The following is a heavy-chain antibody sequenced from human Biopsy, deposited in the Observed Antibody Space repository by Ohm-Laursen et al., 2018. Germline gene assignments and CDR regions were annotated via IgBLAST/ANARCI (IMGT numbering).Heavy chain of an antibody. D-gene: IGHD1-14*01. CDR2: IYTSVIT. CDR3: ARDRDRRGWFDP. J-gene: IGHJ5*02. V-gene: IGHV4-4*07. Sequence: SDTLSLTCTVSGGSLSSYSWSWIRQPAGKGLEWIGQIYTSVITNYNPSLKSRVTMSVDTSKNKFSLRVSSVTAADTAVYYCARDRDRRGWFDPWGQGTLVTVSS. CDR1: GGSLSSYS.